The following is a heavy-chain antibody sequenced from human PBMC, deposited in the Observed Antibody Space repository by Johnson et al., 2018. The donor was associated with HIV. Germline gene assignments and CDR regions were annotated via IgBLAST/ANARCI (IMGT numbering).Heavy chain of an antibody. V-gene: IGHV3-74*02. CDR3: AKGGDYVWGSYRYPDAFDI. D-gene: IGHD3-16*02. CDR1: GFTFSSYW. J-gene: IGHJ3*02. Sequence: VQLVESGGGLVQPGGSLRLSCAASGFTFSSYWMHWVRQAPGKGLVWVSRINSDGSSTSYADSVTGRFTISRDNSKNTLYLQLNTLRAADTAVYYCAKGGDYVWGSYRYPDAFDIWGQGTIVTVSS. CDR2: INSDGSST.